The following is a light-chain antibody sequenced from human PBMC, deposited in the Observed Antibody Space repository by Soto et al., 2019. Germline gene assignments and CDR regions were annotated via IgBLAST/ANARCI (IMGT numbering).Light chain of an antibody. V-gene: IGKV1-9*01. CDR2: AAS. Sequence: DIQLTQSPSFLSASVGDRVTITCRASQGINIFLAWFQQKPGKAPNLLISAASTLQSGVPSRFSGSGSETEFTLTITSQQPEDSATYYCQQRNSYPRTFGQGTKVEIK. CDR1: QGINIF. CDR3: QQRNSYPRT. J-gene: IGKJ2*01.